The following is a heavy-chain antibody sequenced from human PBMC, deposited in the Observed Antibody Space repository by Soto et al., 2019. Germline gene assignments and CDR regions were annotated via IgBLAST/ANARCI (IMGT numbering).Heavy chain of an antibody. Sequence: PSETLSLTCAVSGGSISSGSYSWSWIRQPPGKGLEWIGYIYHSGSTYYNPSLKSRVTISVDTSKNQFSLKLNSVTAADTAVYCCARDLWGYCGTDCYPLDVWGQGTTVTVSS. D-gene: IGHD2-21*02. J-gene: IGHJ6*02. V-gene: IGHV4-30-2*01. CDR2: IYHSGST. CDR3: ARDLWGYCGTDCYPLDV. CDR1: GGSISSGSYS.